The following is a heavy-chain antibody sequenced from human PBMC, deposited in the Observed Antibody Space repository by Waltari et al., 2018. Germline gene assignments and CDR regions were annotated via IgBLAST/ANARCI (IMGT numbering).Heavy chain of an antibody. CDR2: IYHSGST. CDR1: GYSISSGYY. Sequence: QVQLQESGPGLVKPSETLSLTCAVSGYSISSGYYWGWIRPPPGKGLEGIGSIYHSGSTYFNPSLKSRVSISVDTSKNQFSLNLSSVTAADTAMYYCARFQLGATPFDYWGQGTLVTVSS. CDR3: ARFQLGATPFDY. J-gene: IGHJ4*02. V-gene: IGHV4-38-2*01. D-gene: IGHD1-26*01.